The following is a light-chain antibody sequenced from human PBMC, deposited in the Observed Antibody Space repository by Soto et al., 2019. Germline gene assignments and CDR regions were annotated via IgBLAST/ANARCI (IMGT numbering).Light chain of an antibody. CDR3: QQYNGYSTWT. CDR1: QSISRW. CDR2: DAS. V-gene: IGKV1-5*01. Sequence: DIPMTQSPSTLSASVGDRVTITCRASQSISRWLAWYQQKPGKAPKVLIWDASSLQRGVPSRFSGSGSGTEFTLTISSLQPDDFATYYCQQYNGYSTWTFGQGTKVKSN. J-gene: IGKJ1*01.